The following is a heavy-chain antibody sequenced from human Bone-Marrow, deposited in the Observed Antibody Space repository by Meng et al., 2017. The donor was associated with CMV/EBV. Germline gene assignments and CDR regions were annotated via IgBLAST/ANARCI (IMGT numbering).Heavy chain of an antibody. CDR2: INPNSGGT. CDR1: GYTFTGYY. J-gene: IGHJ4*02. Sequence: VQLVQYGAEVKKPGASVKVSCKASGYTFTGYYMHWVRQAPGQGLEWMGWINPNSGGTNYAQKFQGRVTMTRDTSISTAYMELSRLRSDDTAVYYCARGAWYYDSSGYSAFWGQGTLVTVSS. V-gene: IGHV1-2*02. CDR3: ARGAWYYDSSGYSAF. D-gene: IGHD3-22*01.